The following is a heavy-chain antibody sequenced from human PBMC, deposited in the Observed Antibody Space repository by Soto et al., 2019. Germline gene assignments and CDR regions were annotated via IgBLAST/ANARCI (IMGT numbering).Heavy chain of an antibody. CDR2: ISYDGSNK. CDR3: AKESRIAARPLPLDY. J-gene: IGHJ4*02. V-gene: IGHV3-30*18. Sequence: PGGSLRLSCAASGFTFSSYGMHWVRQAPGKGLEWVAVISYDGSNKYYADSVKGRFTISRDNSKNTLYLQMNSLRAEDTAVYYCAKESRIAARPLPLDYWGQGTLVTVSS. CDR1: GFTFSSYG. D-gene: IGHD6-6*01.